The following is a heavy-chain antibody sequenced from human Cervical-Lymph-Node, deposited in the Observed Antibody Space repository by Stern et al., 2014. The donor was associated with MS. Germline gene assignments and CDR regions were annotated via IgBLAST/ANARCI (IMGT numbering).Heavy chain of an antibody. CDR1: GGSISSGGYS. D-gene: IGHD4-17*01. J-gene: IGHJ3*02. V-gene: IGHV4-30-2*01. CDR2: IYHSGST. CDR3: ARSSTVTPNAFDI. Sequence: QLQLQESGSGLVKPSQTLSLTCAVSGGSISSGGYSWSWIRQPPGKGLEWIGDIYHSGSTYYNPSLKSRVTLSVDRSKNQFSLKLSSVTAADTAVYYCARSSTVTPNAFDIWGQGTMVTVSS.